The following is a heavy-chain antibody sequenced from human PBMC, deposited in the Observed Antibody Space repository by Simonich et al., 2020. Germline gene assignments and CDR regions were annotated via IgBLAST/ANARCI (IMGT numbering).Heavy chain of an antibody. Sequence: QVQLVQSGAEVKKPGASVKVSCKASGYTFTGYYMHWVRQAPGQGLGWMGWINPNRGGTNYAQKVQGRVTMTRDTSISTAYMELSRLRSDDTAVYYCARGALTGDYYYMDVWGKGTTVTVSS. CDR1: GYTFTGYY. CDR2: INPNRGGT. CDR3: ARGALTGDYYYMDV. D-gene: IGHD7-27*01. V-gene: IGHV1-2*02. J-gene: IGHJ6*03.